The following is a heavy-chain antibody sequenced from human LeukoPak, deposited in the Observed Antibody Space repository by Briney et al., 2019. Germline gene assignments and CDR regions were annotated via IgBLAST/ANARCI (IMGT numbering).Heavy chain of an antibody. V-gene: IGHV3-21*04. CDR1: GFTFSSYS. CDR2: ISSSSSYI. D-gene: IGHD2-2*02. Sequence: GGSLRLSCAASGFTFSSYSMNWVRQAPGKGLEWVSSISSSSSYIYYGDSVKGRFTISRDNAKNSLYLQMNSLRAEDTAVYYCAIEFATVVVSAVISAFDIWGQGTMVTVSS. CDR3: AIEFATVVVSAVISAFDI. J-gene: IGHJ3*02.